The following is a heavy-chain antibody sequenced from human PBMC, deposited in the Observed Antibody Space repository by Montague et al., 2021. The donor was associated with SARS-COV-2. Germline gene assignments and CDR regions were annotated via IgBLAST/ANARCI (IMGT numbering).Heavy chain of an antibody. Sequence: SETLSLTCTVSGGSISSSSYYWGWIRQPPGKGLEWIGEINHSGSTNYNPSLKSRVTISVDTSKNQFTLKLSSVTAADTAVYFCARGGIAARRHYVDYWGQGTLVTVSS. J-gene: IGHJ4*02. V-gene: IGHV4-39*06. CDR3: ARGGIAARRHYVDY. D-gene: IGHD6-6*01. CDR2: INHSGST. CDR1: GGSISSSSYY.